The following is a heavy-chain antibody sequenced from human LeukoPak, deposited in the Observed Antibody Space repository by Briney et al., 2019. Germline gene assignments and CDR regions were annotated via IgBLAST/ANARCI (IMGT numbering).Heavy chain of an antibody. D-gene: IGHD3-22*01. Sequence: SETLSLTCTVSGGSISSSRYYWGWIRQPPGKGREWIGSIYYSGSTYYNPSLKSRVTISVDTSKNQFSLKLSSVTAADTAVYYCARPYDSSAYYWFDPWGQGTLVTVSS. CDR2: IYYSGST. V-gene: IGHV4-39*01. CDR1: GGSISSSRYY. J-gene: IGHJ5*02. CDR3: ARPYDSSAYYWFDP.